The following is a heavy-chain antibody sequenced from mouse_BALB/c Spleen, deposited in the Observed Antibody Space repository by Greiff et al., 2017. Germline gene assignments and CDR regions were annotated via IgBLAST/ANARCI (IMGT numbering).Heavy chain of an antibody. CDR3: ARGLTTATAWFAY. Sequence: DVKLVESGGGLVKPGGSLKLSCAASGFTFSDYYMYWVRQTPEKRLEWVATISDGGSYTYYPDSVKGRFTISRDNAKNNLYLQMSSLKSEDTAMYYCARGLTTATAWFAYWGQGTLVTVSA. D-gene: IGHD1-2*01. J-gene: IGHJ3*01. V-gene: IGHV5-4*02. CDR2: ISDGGSYT. CDR1: GFTFSDYY.